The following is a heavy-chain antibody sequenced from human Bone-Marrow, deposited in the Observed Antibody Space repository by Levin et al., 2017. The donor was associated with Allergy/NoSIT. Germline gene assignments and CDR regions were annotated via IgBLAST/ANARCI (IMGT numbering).Heavy chain of an antibody. CDR1: GLTLSSYG. CDR2: SSHDGTNK. D-gene: IGHD2-8*01. Sequence: GGSLRLSCVASGLTLSSYGMHWVRQAPGKGLEWVAVSSHDGTNKHYADSVKGRFTISRDNSKKTLYLEMTSLRHEDTAVYFCAKDQRGGNCTDGTCYLAMDVCGQGVTVTVTS. V-gene: IGHV3-30*18. CDR3: AKDQRGGNCTDGTCYLAMDV. J-gene: IGHJ6*02.